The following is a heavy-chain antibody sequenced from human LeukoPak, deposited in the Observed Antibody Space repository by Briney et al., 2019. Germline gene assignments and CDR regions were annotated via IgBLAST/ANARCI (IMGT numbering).Heavy chain of an antibody. V-gene: IGHV4-59*01. Sequence: SETLSLTCTVSGGSISSYYWSWIRQPPGKGLEWIGYIYYSGSTNYNPSLKSRVTISVDTSKNQFSLKLSSVTAADTAVYYCARGLGATTSRLYYYYYYMDVWGKGTTVTVSS. CDR3: ARGLGATTSRLYYYYYYMDV. CDR1: GGSISSYY. CDR2: IYYSGST. D-gene: IGHD1-26*01. J-gene: IGHJ6*03.